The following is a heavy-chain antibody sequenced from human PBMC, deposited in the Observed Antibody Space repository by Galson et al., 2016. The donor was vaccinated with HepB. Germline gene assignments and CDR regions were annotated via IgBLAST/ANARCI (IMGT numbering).Heavy chain of an antibody. J-gene: IGHJ4*02. Sequence: SETLSLTCAVSGVSITSSDWWSWVLQPPGQGLEWIGQIFHSGRVNYTPSLASRVTISIDTSNNHFSLRLTSVTAADTALYYCARQYWGGPSDYWGQGTLVTVSS. V-gene: IGHV4-4*02. CDR3: ARQYWGGPSDY. CDR1: GVSITSSDW. CDR2: IFHSGRV. D-gene: IGHD2/OR15-2a*01.